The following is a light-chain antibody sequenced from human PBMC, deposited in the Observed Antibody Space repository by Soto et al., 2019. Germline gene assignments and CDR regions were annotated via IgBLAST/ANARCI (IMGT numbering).Light chain of an antibody. CDR1: QGVSID. CDR2: AVS. Sequence: DIQLTQSPSFLYASVGDRVSITCRASQGVSIDLAWYQQNPGKAPKLLIYAVSTLQSGVPSRFSGSGSGTEFTLKISGLQPDDFATYYCQQLNSYPRPFGQGTKVEIK. CDR3: QQLNSYPRP. J-gene: IGKJ1*01. V-gene: IGKV1-9*01.